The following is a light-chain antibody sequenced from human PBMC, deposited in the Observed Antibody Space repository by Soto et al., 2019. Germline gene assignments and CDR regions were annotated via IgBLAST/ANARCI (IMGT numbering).Light chain of an antibody. J-gene: IGKJ4*02. CDR2: EAS. CDR1: QSISTW. Sequence: DIQMTQSPSTLSASVGDRVTITCRANQSISTWLAWYQQKPGKAPKLLIYEASTLESGVPSRFSAGGSGADFTLIISSLQPDDFATYYCQQYNSSPLTFSGGTKVEIK. CDR3: QQYNSSPLT. V-gene: IGKV1-5*01.